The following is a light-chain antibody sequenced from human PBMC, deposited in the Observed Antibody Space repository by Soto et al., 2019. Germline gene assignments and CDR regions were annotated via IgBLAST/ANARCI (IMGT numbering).Light chain of an antibody. CDR3: QHYLNYPIT. J-gene: IGKJ5*01. CDR1: QGISSY. CDR2: AAS. Sequence: AIRMTQSPSSLSASAGDRLTITCRASQGISSYLAWYQQKPGKAPKLLIYAASTLQSGVPSRFSGSGSRTDFTLTITHLQSEDFATYYCQHYLNYPITFGQGTRLEIK. V-gene: IGKV1-8*01.